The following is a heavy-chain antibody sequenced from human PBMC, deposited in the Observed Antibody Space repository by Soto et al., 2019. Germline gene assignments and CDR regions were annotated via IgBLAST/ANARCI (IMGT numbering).Heavy chain of an antibody. V-gene: IGHV3-30*18. D-gene: IGHD4-17*01. Sequence: QVQLVESGGGVVQPGRSLRLSCAASGFTFSSYGMHWVRQAPGTGQEWVSVISYDGNNKYYADSGKGRFTSSRDNFKNSLYLQMDSRRAEDTAMYYCENERQETTVTTPSYLGHGTLVTFAA. J-gene: IGHJ4*01. CDR2: ISYDGNNK. CDR1: GFTFSSYG. CDR3: ENERQETTVTTPSY.